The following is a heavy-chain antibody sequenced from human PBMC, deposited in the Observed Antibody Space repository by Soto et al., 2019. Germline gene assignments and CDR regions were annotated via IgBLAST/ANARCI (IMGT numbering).Heavy chain of an antibody. J-gene: IGHJ4*02. D-gene: IGHD2-2*01. CDR2: IYHSGST. V-gene: IGHV4-38-2*02. CDR3: ARDKGSTFDY. CDR1: GYSISSGYY. Sequence: SETLSLTCAVSGYSISSGYYWGWIRQPPGKVLEWIGSIYHSGSTYYNPSLKSRVTTSVDTSKNQFSLKLSSVTAADTAVYYCARDKGSTFDYWGQGTLVTVS.